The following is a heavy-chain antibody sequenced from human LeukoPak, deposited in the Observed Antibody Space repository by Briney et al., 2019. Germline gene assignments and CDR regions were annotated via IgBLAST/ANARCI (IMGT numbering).Heavy chain of an antibody. V-gene: IGHV4-31*03. CDR3: ARLPIFNHARGAFDI. CDR1: GDSMSSGSYY. CDR2: IYYSGLT. J-gene: IGHJ3*02. Sequence: SETLSLTCSVSGDSMSSGSYYWTWIRQHPGKGLEWIGYIYYSGLTFYTPSLKSRVTISLDTSQTQFSLNLMSVTAADTAVYYCARLPIFNHARGAFDIWGQGTVVTVSS. D-gene: IGHD3-3*01.